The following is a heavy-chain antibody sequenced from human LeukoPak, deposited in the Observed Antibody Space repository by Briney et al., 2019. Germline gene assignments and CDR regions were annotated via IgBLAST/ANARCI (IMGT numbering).Heavy chain of an antibody. V-gene: IGHV5-51*01. CDR2: MYPGDSDT. Sequence: GESLKISCKGSGYRFTSYWIAWVRQMPGKGLEWMGIMYPGDSDTRYSPSFQGQVTISADKSISTAYLQWSSLKASDTAIYYCAKTAGSSGWDAFDIWGQGTMVTVSS. CDR1: GYRFTSYW. CDR3: AKTAGSSGWDAFDI. J-gene: IGHJ3*02. D-gene: IGHD6-19*01.